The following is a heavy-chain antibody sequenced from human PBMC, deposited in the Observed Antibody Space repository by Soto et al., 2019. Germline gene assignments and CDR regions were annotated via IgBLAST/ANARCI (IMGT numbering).Heavy chain of an antibody. Sequence: GWSLRLSCNASGFSFGTYLMTWVRQAPGKGLEWVSSISGNGFDTYYADSVKGRFTISRDNSKNRLFLQMNSLRADDTALYYCAIRGMFYSGNSGHPLGFWGQGAVVTVS. CDR3: AIRGMFYSGNSGHPLGF. J-gene: IGHJ4*02. CDR1: GFSFGTYL. CDR2: ISGNGFDT. V-gene: IGHV3-23*01. D-gene: IGHD5-12*01.